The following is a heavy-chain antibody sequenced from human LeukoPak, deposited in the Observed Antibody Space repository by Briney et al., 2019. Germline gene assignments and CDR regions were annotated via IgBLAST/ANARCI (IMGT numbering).Heavy chain of an antibody. CDR3: ARGIAVTGTLFDY. J-gene: IGHJ4*02. D-gene: IGHD6-19*01. CDR1: GFTFDDYA. CDR2: ISWDGGST. V-gene: IGHV3-43D*03. Sequence: GGSLRLSCAASGFTFDDYAMHWVRHAPGKGLEWVSLISWDGGSTYYADSVKGRFTISRDNSKNSLYLQMNSLRAEDTALYYCARGIAVTGTLFDYWGQGTLVTVSS.